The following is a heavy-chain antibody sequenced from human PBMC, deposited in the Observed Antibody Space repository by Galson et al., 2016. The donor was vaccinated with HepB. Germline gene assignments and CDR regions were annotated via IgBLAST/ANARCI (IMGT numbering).Heavy chain of an antibody. CDR2: INHDGSEK. J-gene: IGHJ4*02. CDR1: GLTFSRFW. D-gene: IGHD1-1*01. Sequence: SLRLSCAASGLTFSRFWMTWVRQAPGKGLEWVANINHDGSEKHYLDSVRGRFTISRDNAKNSLYLQMTSLRAEDTAVYFCARAYQYTLDYWGQGTLVTVSS. CDR3: ARAYQYTLDY. V-gene: IGHV3-7*04.